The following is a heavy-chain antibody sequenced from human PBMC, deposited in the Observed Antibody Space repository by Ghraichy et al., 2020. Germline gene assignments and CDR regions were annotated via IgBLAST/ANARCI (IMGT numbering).Heavy chain of an antibody. Sequence: GGSLRLSCAASGFTFSSYAMHWVRQAPGKGLEWVAVISYDGGNEYYADSVKGRFTISRDNSKNTLYLQMSSLSAEDTAVYYCARDRGEQLARVVYYFDYWGQGTLVTVSS. CDR2: ISYDGGNE. CDR3: ARDRGEQLARVVYYFDY. V-gene: IGHV3-30-3*01. CDR1: GFTFSSYA. J-gene: IGHJ4*02. D-gene: IGHD6-6*01.